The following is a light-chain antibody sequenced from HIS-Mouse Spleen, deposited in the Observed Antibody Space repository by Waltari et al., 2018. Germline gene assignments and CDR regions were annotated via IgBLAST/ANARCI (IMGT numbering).Light chain of an antibody. CDR3: QQYDNLHRLT. J-gene: IGKJ3*01. CDR2: DAS. Sequence: DIQMTQSPSSLPASVGDRVTTTCQASQDISNYLNWYQQKPGKAPKLLIYDASNLETGVPSRFSGSGSGTDFTFTISSLQPEDIATYYCQQYDNLHRLTFGPGTKVDIK. V-gene: IGKV1-33*01. CDR1: QDISNY.